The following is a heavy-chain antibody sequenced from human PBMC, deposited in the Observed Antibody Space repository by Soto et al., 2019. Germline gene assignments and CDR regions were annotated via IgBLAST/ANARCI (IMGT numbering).Heavy chain of an antibody. D-gene: IGHD1-1*01. CDR1: GYTFTSYG. J-gene: IGHJ3*02. Sequence: SVKVSCKASGYTFTSYGISWVRQAPGQGLEWMGWISAYNGNTNYAQKLQGRVTMTTDTSTSTAYMELRSLRSDDTAVYYCARDGTTGTTGVVENDAFDIWGQGTMVTVSS. V-gene: IGHV1-18*01. CDR3: ARDGTTGTTGVVENDAFDI. CDR2: ISAYNGNT.